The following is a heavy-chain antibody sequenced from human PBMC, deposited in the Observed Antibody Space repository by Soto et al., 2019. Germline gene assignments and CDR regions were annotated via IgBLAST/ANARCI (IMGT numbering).Heavy chain of an antibody. V-gene: IGHV3-30-3*01. CDR2: ISYDGSNK. D-gene: IGHD2-15*01. Sequence: QVQLVESGGGVVQPGRSLRLSCAASGFTFSSYAMHWVRQAPGKGLECVAVISYDGSNKFYRDSVKGRFTISRDISKNTLYLQINSLRYEDTAVYYCARGDREDIAVVVGARPGEYGVDVWGQGTTVTVSS. CDR3: ARGDREDIAVVVGARPGEYGVDV. J-gene: IGHJ6*02. CDR1: GFTFSSYA.